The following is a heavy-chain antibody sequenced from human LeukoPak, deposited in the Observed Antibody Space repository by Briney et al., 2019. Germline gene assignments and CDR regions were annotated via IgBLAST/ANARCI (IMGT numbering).Heavy chain of an antibody. D-gene: IGHD3-22*01. CDR2: TSGSGDST. CDR1: GFTFSSYA. Sequence: GGSLRLSCSASGFTFSSYAMSWVRQAPRKGREWVSATSGSGDSTFYADSVKGRFTISRDNSKHTLDLQMNSLRAEDTAIYYCAKLRDFFDSSGQFDYWGQGTLVTVSS. V-gene: IGHV3-23*01. CDR3: AKLRDFFDSSGQFDY. J-gene: IGHJ4*02.